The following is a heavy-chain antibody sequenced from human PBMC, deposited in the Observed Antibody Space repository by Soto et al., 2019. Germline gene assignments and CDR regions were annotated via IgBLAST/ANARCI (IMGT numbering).Heavy chain of an antibody. CDR3: AREVTIFGVVIRDY. J-gene: IGHJ4*02. Sequence: SVKVSCKASGGTFSSYAISWVRQAPGQGLEWMGGIIPIFGTANYAQKFQGRVTITADESTSTAYMELSSLRSEDTAVYYCAREVTIFGVVIRDYWGQGTLVTVSS. CDR1: GGTFSSYA. D-gene: IGHD3-3*01. CDR2: IIPIFGTA. V-gene: IGHV1-69*13.